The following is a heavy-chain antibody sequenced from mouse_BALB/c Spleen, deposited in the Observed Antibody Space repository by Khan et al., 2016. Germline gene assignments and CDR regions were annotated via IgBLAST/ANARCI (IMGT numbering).Heavy chain of an antibody. CDR1: GFTFSDYY. CDR2: ISDGGSYT. D-gene: IGHD2-4*01. Sequence: EVKLVESGGGLVKPGGSLKLSCAASGFTFSDYYMYWVRQTPEKRLEWVATISDGGSYTYYPDSVKGRFTISRDNAKNNLYMQMSSLKSEDTAMYYCARERLRQGLAYRGQGTLVTVST. V-gene: IGHV5-4*02. J-gene: IGHJ3*01. CDR3: ARERLRQGLAY.